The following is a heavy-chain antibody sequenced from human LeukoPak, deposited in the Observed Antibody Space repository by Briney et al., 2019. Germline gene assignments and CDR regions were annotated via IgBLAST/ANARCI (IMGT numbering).Heavy chain of an antibody. CDR3: AREKSEGGSDY. D-gene: IGHD2-15*01. CDR1: GGTFSSYA. V-gene: IGHV1-69*04. J-gene: IGHJ4*02. CDR2: IIPILGIA. Sequence: GASVKVSCKASGGTFSSYAISWVRQAPGQGLEWMGRIIPILGIANYAQKFQGRVTITADKSTSTAYMELSSLRSEDTAVYYCAREKSEGGSDYWGQGTLVTVSS.